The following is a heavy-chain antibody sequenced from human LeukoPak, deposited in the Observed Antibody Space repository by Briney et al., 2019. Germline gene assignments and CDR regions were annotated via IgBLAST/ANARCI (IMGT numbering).Heavy chain of an antibody. D-gene: IGHD1-26*01. J-gene: IGHJ4*02. CDR3: ARAVSGRKIDY. CDR1: GGSFSGYY. CDR2: INHSGST. Sequence: SETLSLTCAVYGGSFSGYYWSWIRQPPGKGLEWIGEINHSGSTNYNPSLKSRVTISVDTSKNQFSLKLSFVTAADTAVYYCARAVSGRKIDYWGQGTLVTVSS. V-gene: IGHV4-34*01.